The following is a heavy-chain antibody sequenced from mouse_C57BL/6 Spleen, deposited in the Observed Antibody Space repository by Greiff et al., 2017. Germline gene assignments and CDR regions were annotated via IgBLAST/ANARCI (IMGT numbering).Heavy chain of an antibody. CDR2: IYPGSGST. V-gene: IGHV1-55*01. CDR3: AREGTTVVSDY. D-gene: IGHD1-1*01. J-gene: IGHJ2*01. CDR1: GYTFTRYW. Sequence: QVQLQQPGAELVKPGASVKMSCKASGYTFTRYWITWVKQRPGQGLEWIGDIYPGSGSTNYNEKFKSKSTLTVDTSSSTAYMQLSSLTSEDSAVYYCAREGTTVVSDYWGQGTTLTVSS.